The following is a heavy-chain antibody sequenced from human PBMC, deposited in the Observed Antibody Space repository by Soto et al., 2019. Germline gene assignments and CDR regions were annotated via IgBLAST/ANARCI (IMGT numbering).Heavy chain of an antibody. CDR2: ITSSGDKT. CDR3: ARDCASTSCSVWRY. D-gene: IGHD2-2*01. Sequence: EVQLLESGGDLVQPGGSLRLSCAASGFSLNNFAMAWVRQAPGKGLEWVSTITSSGDKTSYADSVKGRFIISRDNSKNMLYLQMNSLRVEDTALYYCARDCASTSCSVWRYWGQGTLVTVSS. J-gene: IGHJ4*02. V-gene: IGHV3-23*01. CDR1: GFSLNNFA.